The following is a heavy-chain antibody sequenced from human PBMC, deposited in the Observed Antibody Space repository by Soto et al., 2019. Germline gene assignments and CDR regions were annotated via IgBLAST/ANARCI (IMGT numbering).Heavy chain of an antibody. V-gene: IGHV1-8*01. J-gene: IGHJ3*02. CDR3: ARKLNRYCSGGSCYPEAFDI. Sequence: QVQLVQSGAEVKKPGASVKVSCKASGYTFTSYDINWVRQATGQGLEWRGWMNPNSRNTGYAQKFQGRVTMTRNTSISTAYIELSSLSYEDTAVYYCARKLNRYCSGGSCYPEAFDIWGQGTMVTVSS. CDR1: GYTFTSYD. CDR2: MNPNSRNT. D-gene: IGHD2-15*01.